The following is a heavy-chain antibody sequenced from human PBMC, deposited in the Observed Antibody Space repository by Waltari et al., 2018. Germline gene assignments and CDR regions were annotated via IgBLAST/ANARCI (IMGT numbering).Heavy chain of an antibody. CDR1: GGSISSSSYY. CDR2: IYYSGST. J-gene: IGHJ4*02. Sequence: QVQLQESGPGLVKPSETLSLTCTVSGGSISSSSYYWGWIRQPPGKGLEWIGSIYYSGSTYYNPSRKSRVTISVDTSKNQFSLKLSSVTAADTAVYYCARDRGVTIFGVVIKLGGIDYWGQGTLVTVSS. CDR3: ARDRGVTIFGVVIKLGGIDY. D-gene: IGHD3-3*01. V-gene: IGHV4-39*07.